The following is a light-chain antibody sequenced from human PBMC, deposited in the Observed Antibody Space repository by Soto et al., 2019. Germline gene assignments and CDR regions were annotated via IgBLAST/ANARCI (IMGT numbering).Light chain of an antibody. Sequence: DIQMTQSPSSLSASVGDRVTITCRASQTISNYLNWYQQKPGRAPQLLIYVASTVHSGVPSRFSGSGSGTDFTLTISSLQPEDFATYYSQQTYSMPRTFGPGTTVDSK. V-gene: IGKV1-39*01. CDR2: VAS. CDR3: QQTYSMPRT. J-gene: IGKJ3*01. CDR1: QTISNY.